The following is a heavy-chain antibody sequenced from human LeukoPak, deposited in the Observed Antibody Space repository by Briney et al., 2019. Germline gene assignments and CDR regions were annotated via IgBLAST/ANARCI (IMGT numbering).Heavy chain of an antibody. D-gene: IGHD3-10*01. V-gene: IGHV3-23*01. J-gene: IGHJ4*02. CDR2: ISSSGGST. Sequence: PGGSLRLSCAASGFTFSSYAMSWVRLAPGKGLEWVSAISSSGGSTYYADSVKGRFTISRDNSKNTLYLQMNSLRAEDTAVYYCAKVYGSGSYQDYWGQGTLVTVSS. CDR1: GFTFSSYA. CDR3: AKVYGSGSYQDY.